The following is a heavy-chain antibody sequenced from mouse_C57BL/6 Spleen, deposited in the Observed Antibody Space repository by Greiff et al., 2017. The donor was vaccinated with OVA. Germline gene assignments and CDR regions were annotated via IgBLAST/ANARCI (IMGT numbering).Heavy chain of an antibody. Sequence: VQLQQSGPELVKPGASVKISCKASGYTFTDYYMNWVKQSHGKSLEWIGDINPNNGGTSYNQKFKGKATLTVDKSSSTAYMELRSLTSEDSAVYYCASASWVDYWGQGTTLTVSS. V-gene: IGHV1-26*01. D-gene: IGHD6-1*01. CDR1: GYTFTDYY. J-gene: IGHJ2*01. CDR2: INPNNGGT. CDR3: ASASWVDY.